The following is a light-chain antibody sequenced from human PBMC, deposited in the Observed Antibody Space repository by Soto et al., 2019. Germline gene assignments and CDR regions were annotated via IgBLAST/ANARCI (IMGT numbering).Light chain of an antibody. CDR2: DSD. J-gene: IGLJ2*01. CDR3: GAWDSSLSVVV. Sequence: QSVLTQPPSVSAAPGQKVTVSCSGSSANIGTNYVPWYQQLPGTAPKLVIYDSDKRASEIPDRFSGSKSGTSATLDITGLQTGDEADYYCGAWDSSLSVVVFGGGTKLTVL. V-gene: IGLV1-51*01. CDR1: SANIGTNY.